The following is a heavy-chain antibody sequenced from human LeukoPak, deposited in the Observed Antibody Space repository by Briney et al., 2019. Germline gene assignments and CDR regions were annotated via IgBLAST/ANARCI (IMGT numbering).Heavy chain of an antibody. CDR2: IIPIFGTA. V-gene: IGHV1-69*06. Sequence: SVKVSCKASGGTFSSYAISWVRQAPGQGLEWMGRIIPIFGTANYAQKFQGRVTITADKSTSTAYMELSSLRSEDTAVYYCAHGSPYYHDSSGYPVSSCDYWGQGTLVTVSS. CDR1: GGTFSSYA. J-gene: IGHJ4*02. CDR3: AHGSPYYHDSSGYPVSSCDY. D-gene: IGHD3-22*01.